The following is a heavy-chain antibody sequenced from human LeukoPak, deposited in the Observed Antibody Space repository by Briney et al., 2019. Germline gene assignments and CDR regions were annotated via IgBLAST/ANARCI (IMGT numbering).Heavy chain of an antibody. CDR2: INPNSGGT. CDR3: ARVDIVVVPAARPHYYFDY. V-gene: IGHV1-2*02. Sequence: ASVKVSCKASGYTFTGYYMHWVRQAPGQGLGWMGGINPNSGGTNYSQKFQGRVTMTRDTSISTAYIELSRLRSDDTAVYSCARVDIVVVPAARPHYYFDYWGQGTLVTVSS. CDR1: GYTFTGYY. J-gene: IGHJ4*02. D-gene: IGHD2-2*02.